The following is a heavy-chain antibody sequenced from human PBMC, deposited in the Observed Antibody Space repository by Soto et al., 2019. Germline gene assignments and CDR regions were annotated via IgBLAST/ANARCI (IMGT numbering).Heavy chain of an antibody. D-gene: IGHD5-18*01. CDR3: ARILRDTAMVYGMDV. J-gene: IGHJ6*02. V-gene: IGHV1-18*01. CDR1: GYTFTSYG. CDR2: ISAYNGNT. Sequence: QVQLVQSGAEVKKPGASVKVSCKASGYTFTSYGISWVRQAPGQGLEWMGWISAYNGNTNYAQEIQGRVTMTTDTSTSTAYMDLRSLRSDDTAVYYCARILRDTAMVYGMDVWVQGTTVTVSS.